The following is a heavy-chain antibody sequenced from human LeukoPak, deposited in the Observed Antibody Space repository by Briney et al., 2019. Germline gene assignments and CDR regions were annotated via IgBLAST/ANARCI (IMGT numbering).Heavy chain of an antibody. CDR3: ARQGSLGTWFDP. D-gene: IGHD7-27*01. Sequence: ASVKVSCKASGYTFTGYYMQWVRQAPGQGLEWMGRINPNSGGTDYAQNFQGRVTMTRDTSISTVYMELSSLKSNDTAVYYCARQGSLGTWFDPWGQGTMVTVSS. CDR1: GYTFTGYY. V-gene: IGHV1-2*06. CDR2: INPNSGGT. J-gene: IGHJ5*02.